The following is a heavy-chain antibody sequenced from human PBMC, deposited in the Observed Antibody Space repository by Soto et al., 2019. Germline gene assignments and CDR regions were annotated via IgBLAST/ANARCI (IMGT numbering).Heavy chain of an antibody. CDR1: GFTFSDYF. CDR3: ARVHQTPEKNYFDY. J-gene: IGHJ4*02. CDR2: ISSSGSTI. V-gene: IGHV3-11*01. Sequence: GSLRLSCAASGFTFSDYFMSWIRQAPGKGLEWVSYISSSGSTIHSADSVKGRFTISRDNAKNSLYLQMNSLRAEDTAVYYCARVHQTPEKNYFDYWGQGTLVTVSS. D-gene: IGHD2-2*01.